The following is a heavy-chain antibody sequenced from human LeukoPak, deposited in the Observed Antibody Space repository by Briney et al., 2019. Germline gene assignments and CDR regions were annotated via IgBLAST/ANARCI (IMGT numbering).Heavy chain of an antibody. CDR2: ISYDGSGI. V-gene: IGHV3-30-3*01. CDR1: GFTFSSYV. D-gene: IGHD6-19*01. J-gene: IGHJ3*01. CDR3: ARDRPTIAVADSFDV. Sequence: PGRSLRLSCAASGFTFSSYVMHWVRPAPGKGLEWVAVISYDGSGIYYADSVKGRFTISRDNSKNTLYLQMNSLGVEDTAVYYCARDRPTIAVADSFDVWGQGTMVTVS.